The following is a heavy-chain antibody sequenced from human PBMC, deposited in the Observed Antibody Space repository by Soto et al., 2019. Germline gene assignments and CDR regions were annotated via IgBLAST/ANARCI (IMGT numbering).Heavy chain of an antibody. CDR1: GYIFTGYY. CDR2: INPNSGDT. J-gene: IGHJ3*02. V-gene: IGHV1-2*04. CDR3: ARGPYCSSTSCYTADAFDI. Sequence: ASVKVSCKASGYIFTGYYMHWVRQAPGQGLGWMGWINPNSGDTNYTQKFQGWVTMTRDTSISTAYMELSRLRSDDTAVYYCARGPYCSSTSCYTADAFDIWGQGTMVTVS. D-gene: IGHD2-2*02.